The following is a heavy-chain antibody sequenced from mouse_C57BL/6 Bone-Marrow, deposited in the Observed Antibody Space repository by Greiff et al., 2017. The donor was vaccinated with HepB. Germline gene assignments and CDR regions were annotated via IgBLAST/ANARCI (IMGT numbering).Heavy chain of an antibody. J-gene: IGHJ4*01. V-gene: IGHV7-1*01. CDR2: SRNKANDYTT. CDR1: GFTFSDFY. CDR3: ARDAPLRYYAMDY. D-gene: IGHD1-1*01. Sequence: EVKLMESGGGLVQSGRSLRLSCATSGFTFSDFYMEWVRQAPGKGLEWIAASRNKANDYTTEYSASVKGRFIVSRDTSQSILYLQMNALRAEDTAIYYCARDAPLRYYAMDYWGQGTSVTVTS.